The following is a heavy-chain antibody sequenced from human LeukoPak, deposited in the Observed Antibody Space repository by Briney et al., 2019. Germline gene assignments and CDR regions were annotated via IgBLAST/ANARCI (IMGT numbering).Heavy chain of an antibody. Sequence: GGSLRLSCAASGFTFSSYDVHWVRQAPGQGLEWVAVISYDGSNKYYADSVKGRFTISRDNSKNTLYLQLNSLRAEDTAVYYCASSVGATIALFDYWGQGTLVTVSS. CDR3: ASSVGATIALFDY. CDR1: GFTFSSYD. J-gene: IGHJ4*02. D-gene: IGHD1-26*01. V-gene: IGHV3-30*04. CDR2: ISYDGSNK.